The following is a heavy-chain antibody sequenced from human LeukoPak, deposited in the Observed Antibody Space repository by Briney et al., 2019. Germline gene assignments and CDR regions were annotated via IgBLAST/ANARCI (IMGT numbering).Heavy chain of an antibody. Sequence: SETLSLTCAVYGGSFSGYYWSWIRQPPGKGLEWIGEINHSGSTNYDPSLKSRVTISVDTSKNQSSLKLSSVTAADTAVYYCARGARITIFGVVKPMDVWGQGTTVTVSS. CDR1: GGSFSGYY. J-gene: IGHJ6*02. CDR3: ARGARITIFGVVKPMDV. CDR2: INHSGST. D-gene: IGHD3-3*01. V-gene: IGHV4-34*01.